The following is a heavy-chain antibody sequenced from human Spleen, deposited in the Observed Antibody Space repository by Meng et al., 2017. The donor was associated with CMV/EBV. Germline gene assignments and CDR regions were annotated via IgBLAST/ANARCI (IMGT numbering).Heavy chain of an antibody. CDR2: INHSGST. CDR3: ASSGPYGSGSYYGGDY. D-gene: IGHD3-10*01. Sequence: QVQLPVVGEGPLKPSGTLSLTCAVYGGSFSGYYWRWIRQPPGKGLEWIGEINHSGSTNYNPSLKSRVTISVDTSKNQFSLKLSSVTAADTAVYYCASSGPYGSGSYYGGDYWGQGTLVTVSS. V-gene: IGHV4-34*01. J-gene: IGHJ4*02. CDR1: GGSFSGYY.